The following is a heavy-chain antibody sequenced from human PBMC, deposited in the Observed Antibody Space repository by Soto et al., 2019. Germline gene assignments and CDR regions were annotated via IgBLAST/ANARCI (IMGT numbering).Heavy chain of an antibody. CDR2: INHSGST. J-gene: IGHJ4*02. V-gene: IGHV4-34*01. CDR3: ARDREYYYDSSGYYQRARNDY. CDR1: GGSFSGYY. D-gene: IGHD3-22*01. Sequence: SETLSLTCAVYGGSFSGYYWSWIRQPPGKGLEWIGEINHSGSTNYNPSLKSRVTISVDTSKNQFSLKLSSVTAADTAVYYCARDREYYYDSSGYYQRARNDYWGQGTLVTVSS.